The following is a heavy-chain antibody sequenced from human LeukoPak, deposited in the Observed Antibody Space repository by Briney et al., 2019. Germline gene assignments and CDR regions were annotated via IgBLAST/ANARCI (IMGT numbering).Heavy chain of an antibody. V-gene: IGHV4-4*07. Sequence: SETLSLTCTASGGSISSYYWSWIRQPAGKGLEWIGRIYTSGSTNYNPSLKSRVTMSVDTSKNQFSLKLSSVTAADTAVYYCAGYSSMVRGILGPFDYWGQGTLVTVSS. CDR2: IYTSGST. J-gene: IGHJ4*02. CDR1: GGSISSYY. D-gene: IGHD3-10*01. CDR3: AGYSSMVRGILGPFDY.